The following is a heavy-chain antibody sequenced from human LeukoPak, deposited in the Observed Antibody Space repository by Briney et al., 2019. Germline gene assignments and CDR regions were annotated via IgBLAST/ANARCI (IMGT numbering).Heavy chain of an antibody. CDR1: GASISAYY. V-gene: IGHV4-4*07. Sequence: SETPSLTCTVSGASISAYYWNWIRQPAGKGLEWIGHFYARGNSNYNPSLKSRVTMSVDTSKSHFSLKLRSVTAADSAVYYCAKELPGAGLFDSWGLGTLVTVSS. CDR3: AKELPGAGLFDS. CDR2: FYARGNS. D-gene: IGHD2-21*02. J-gene: IGHJ4*01.